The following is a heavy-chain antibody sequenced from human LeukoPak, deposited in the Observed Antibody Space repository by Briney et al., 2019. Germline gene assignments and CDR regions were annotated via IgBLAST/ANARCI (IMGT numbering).Heavy chain of an antibody. CDR1: GYTFTGYY. CDR3: ARAENIVVVPAAIFDP. CDR2: INPNSGGT. Sequence: ASVKVSCKASGYTFTGYYMHWVRQAPGQGLEWMGWINPNSGGTNYAQKFQGRVTMTRDTSISTAYMELSRLRSDDTAVYYWARAENIVVVPAAIFDPWGQGTLVTVSS. D-gene: IGHD2-2*02. J-gene: IGHJ5*02. V-gene: IGHV1-2*02.